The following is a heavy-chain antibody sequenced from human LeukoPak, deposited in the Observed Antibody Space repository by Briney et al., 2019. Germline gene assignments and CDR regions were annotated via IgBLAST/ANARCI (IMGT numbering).Heavy chain of an antibody. CDR2: INSEGSTI. J-gene: IGHJ4*02. CDR3: ARISSDSISYYDH. CDR1: GITISTYW. Sequence: GGSLRLSCAGSGITISTYWMHWVRQAPGKGLVWVSRINSEGSTISYADSVKGRFTISRDNAKNTLFLQMNSLRAEDTAVYYCARISSDSISYYDHWGQGTLVTVSS. V-gene: IGHV3-74*01. D-gene: IGHD3-22*01.